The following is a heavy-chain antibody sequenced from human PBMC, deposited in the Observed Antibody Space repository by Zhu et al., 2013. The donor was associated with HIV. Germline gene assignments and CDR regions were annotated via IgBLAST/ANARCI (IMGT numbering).Heavy chain of an antibody. D-gene: IGHD3-22*01. CDR3: ARATLEINNYDTRGYRGGXWFHP. V-gene: IGHV1-2*02. J-gene: IGHJ5*02. Sequence: QVQLVQSGTEVKKSGASVKVSCKASGYTFSDYYMYWVRQAPGLGLEWMGWINLKTGGTNYAQKFKGRVSMTRDTSINTAYMELNRLTSEDTAFYYCARATLEINNYDTRGYRGGXWFHPVGPGNSWSPPPQ. CDR2: INLKTGGT. CDR1: GYTFSDYY.